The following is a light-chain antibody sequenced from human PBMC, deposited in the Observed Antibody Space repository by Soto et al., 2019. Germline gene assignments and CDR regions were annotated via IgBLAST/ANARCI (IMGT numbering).Light chain of an antibody. V-gene: IGKV2-28*01. CDR2: LGS. J-gene: IGKJ5*01. CDR3: MQALQSLT. Sequence: DIVMTQSPLSLPVTRGEPASISCISNQSLLHTNVYNYLDWYMQKPGQSPQLLIYLGSNRASGVPDRFSGSGSGTHFTLKISRVEAADVGVYYCMQALQSLTFGQGTRLEIK. CDR1: QSLLHTNVYNY.